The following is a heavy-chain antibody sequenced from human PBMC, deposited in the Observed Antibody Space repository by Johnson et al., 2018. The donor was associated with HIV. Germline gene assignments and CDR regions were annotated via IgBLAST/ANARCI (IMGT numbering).Heavy chain of an antibody. V-gene: IGHV3-11*04. CDR2: ISSSGGTI. CDR3: ARRVEGRRSANDAFDI. D-gene: IGHD1-1*01. CDR1: GFTFSDYY. J-gene: IGHJ3*02. Sequence: VQLVESGGGVVQPGGSLRLSCAASGFTFSDYYMSWIRQAPGKGLEGVSYISSSGGTIYYSDPVKGRFPISRDNAKNPLYVQMNSLRAEDTAVYYCARRVEGRRSANDAFDIWGHGTMVTVSS.